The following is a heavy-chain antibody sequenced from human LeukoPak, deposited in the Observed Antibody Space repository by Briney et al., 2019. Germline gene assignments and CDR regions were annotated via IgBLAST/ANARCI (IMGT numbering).Heavy chain of an antibody. V-gene: IGHV1-46*01. CDR2: INPSGGST. J-gene: IGHJ4*02. CDR3: AVNWGSFGVDY. D-gene: IGHD7-27*01. Sequence: ASVKVSCKASGYTFTSYYMHWVRQAPGQGLEWMGIINPSGGSTSYAQKFQGRVTMTRDTSTSTVYMELSSLRSEDTAVYYCAVNWGSFGVDYWGQGTLVIVSS. CDR1: GYTFTSYY.